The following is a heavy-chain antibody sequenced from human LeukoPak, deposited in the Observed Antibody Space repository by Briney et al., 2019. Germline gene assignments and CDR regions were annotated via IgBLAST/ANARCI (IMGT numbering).Heavy chain of an antibody. D-gene: IGHD3-10*01. Sequence: PGGSLRLSCAASGFTFSTYWMHWVRQAPGKGLVWVSRINGDGSGTSYADSVKGRFTISRDNAKNTLHLQMNSLRAEDTAVYYCARDISMVRGVNDVFDMWGQGTMVSVSP. CDR2: INGDGSGT. V-gene: IGHV3-74*01. CDR3: ARDISMVRGVNDVFDM. J-gene: IGHJ3*02. CDR1: GFTFSTYW.